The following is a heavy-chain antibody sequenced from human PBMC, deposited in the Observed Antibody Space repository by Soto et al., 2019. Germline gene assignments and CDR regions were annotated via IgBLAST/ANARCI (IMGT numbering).Heavy chain of an antibody. CDR3: VRFGGAAAGPGDY. Sequence: XGSLRLTCVAADVTFSNYERNWVRQAPGKGLEWVSYISSSGGTIYYTYSVKGRFTISRDNAKKSLYLQMNSLRAEDTAVYYCVRFGGAAAGPGDYWGQGRLVVVAS. CDR1: DVTFSNYE. D-gene: IGHD6-13*01. CDR2: ISSSGGTI. J-gene: IGHJ4*02. V-gene: IGHV3-48*03.